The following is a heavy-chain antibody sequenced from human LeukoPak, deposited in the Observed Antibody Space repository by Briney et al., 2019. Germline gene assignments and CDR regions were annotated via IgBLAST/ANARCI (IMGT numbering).Heavy chain of an antibody. J-gene: IGHJ2*01. D-gene: IGHD2-2*01. CDR1: GFTFSSHG. V-gene: IGHV3-30*03. Sequence: PGGSLRLSCAASGFTFSSHGMQWVRQAPGKGLEWVTVIVSDGSAQYYTDSVKGRFTTSRDNSKNMLYLQMDSLRTEDTAVYYCAREASVTNWYFDLWGRGALVSVSS. CDR3: AREASVTNWYFDL. CDR2: IVSDGSAQ.